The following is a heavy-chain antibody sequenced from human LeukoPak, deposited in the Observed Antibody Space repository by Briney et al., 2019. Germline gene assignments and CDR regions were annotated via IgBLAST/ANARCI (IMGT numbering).Heavy chain of an antibody. V-gene: IGHV4-39*01. J-gene: IGHJ4*02. Sequence: SETLSLSCTVSGASISRSGSYGGWIRQPPGKGLEWIGTISFSGSTYYNPSLKSRVTISVDTSKNQFSLKLNSVTAADTAVYYCARHFWVWGPVTLVTVSS. CDR3: ARHFWV. CDR2: ISFSGST. CDR1: GASISRSGSY. D-gene: IGHD3-3*02.